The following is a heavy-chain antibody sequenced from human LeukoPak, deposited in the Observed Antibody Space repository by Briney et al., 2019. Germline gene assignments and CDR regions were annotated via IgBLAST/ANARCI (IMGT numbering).Heavy chain of an antibody. D-gene: IGHD6-19*01. V-gene: IGHV4-4*07. CDR2: IYTSGST. CDR3: ARIAVAGENYYYYGMDV. Sequence: SETLSLTCTVSGGSISSYYWSWIRQPAGKGLEWIGRIYTSGSTNYNPSLKSRVTMSVDTSKNQFSLKLSSVTAADTAVYYCARIAVAGENYYYYGMDVWGQGTTVTVSS. J-gene: IGHJ6*02. CDR1: GGSISSYY.